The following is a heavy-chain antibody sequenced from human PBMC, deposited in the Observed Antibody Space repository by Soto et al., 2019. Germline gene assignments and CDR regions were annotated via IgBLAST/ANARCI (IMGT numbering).Heavy chain of an antibody. V-gene: IGHV5-10-1*01. CDR3: ARHPPEGLAVDV. Sequence: XESLKLSCKGSGYTFTNYWISWVRQMPGKGLEWMGRIDPSDSYTNYSPSFQGHVAISCDKSINTAYLHLTSLKASDTAMYYCARHPPEGLAVDVWGQGTTVTVSS. CDR2: IDPSDSYT. CDR1: GYTFTNYW. J-gene: IGHJ6*02.